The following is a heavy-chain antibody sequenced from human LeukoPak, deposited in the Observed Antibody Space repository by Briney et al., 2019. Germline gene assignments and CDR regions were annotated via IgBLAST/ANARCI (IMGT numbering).Heavy chain of an antibody. CDR1: GFTFSSYG. CDR2: IWYDGSNK. V-gene: IGHV3-33*01. D-gene: IGHD3-22*01. J-gene: IGHJ4*02. Sequence: GGSLRLSCAASGFTFSSYGMHWVRQAPGKGLEWVAVIWYDGSNKYYADSVKGRFTISRDNSKNTLYLQMNSLRAEDTAVYYCARGYYDSSGYYFGPDYWGQGTLVTVSS. CDR3: ARGYYDSSGYYFGPDY.